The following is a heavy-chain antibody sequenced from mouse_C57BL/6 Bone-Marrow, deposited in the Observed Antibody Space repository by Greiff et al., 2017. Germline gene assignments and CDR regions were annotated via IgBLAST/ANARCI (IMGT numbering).Heavy chain of an antibody. V-gene: IGHV1-15*01. J-gene: IGHJ2*01. CDR1: GYTFTDYE. Sequence: VQLQQSGAELVRPGASVTLSCKASGYTFTDYEMHWVKQTPVHGLEWIGAIDPETGGTAYNQKFKGKAILTADKSSSTAYMELRSLTSEDSAVYYCTRIGIYYSFDYWGQGTTLTVSS. CDR3: TRIGIYYSFDY. D-gene: IGHD2-12*01. CDR2: IDPETGGT.